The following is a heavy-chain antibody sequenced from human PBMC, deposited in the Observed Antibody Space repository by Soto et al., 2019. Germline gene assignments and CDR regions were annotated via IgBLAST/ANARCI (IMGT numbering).Heavy chain of an antibody. V-gene: IGHV4-4*02. J-gene: IGHJ5*02. CDR1: GGSISSSNW. CDR3: ARALWVVPAVMKSGWFDP. D-gene: IGHD2-2*01. Sequence: SETLSLTCGVSGGSISSSNWWSWVRQPPGKGLEWIGEIYHSGSTNYNPSLKSRVTISVDKSKNQFSLKLNSVTAADTAVYYCARALWVVPAVMKSGWFDPWGQGTLVTVSS. CDR2: IYHSGST.